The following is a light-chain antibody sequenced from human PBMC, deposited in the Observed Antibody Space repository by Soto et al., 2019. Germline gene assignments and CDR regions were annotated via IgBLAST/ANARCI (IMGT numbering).Light chain of an antibody. CDR3: QQYYSYPWT. CDR1: QSVSSNY. V-gene: IGKV3-20*01. Sequence: IVLTQSPGTLSLSPGERATLSCRASQSVSSNYLAWYQQKPGQAPRLLIYGASSRATGIPDRFSGSGSGTDFTLTISRLEPEDFATYYCQQYYSYPWTFGQGTKVEIK. CDR2: GAS. J-gene: IGKJ1*01.